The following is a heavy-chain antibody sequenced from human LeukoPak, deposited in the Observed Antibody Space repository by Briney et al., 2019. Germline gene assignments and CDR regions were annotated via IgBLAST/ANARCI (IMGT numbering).Heavy chain of an antibody. CDR2: IWHDGSNK. J-gene: IGHJ4*02. CDR1: GFTFSSYG. V-gene: IGHV3-33*06. CDR3: AKDGWNGNYYLDY. D-gene: IGHD1-7*01. Sequence: GGSLRLSCAASGFTFSSYGMHWVRKAPGKGLEWVAVIWHDGSNKYYAESVKGRFTVSRDNSKNTLHPEMSSLRAEDTALYFCAKDGWNGNYYLDYWGQGTLVTVSS.